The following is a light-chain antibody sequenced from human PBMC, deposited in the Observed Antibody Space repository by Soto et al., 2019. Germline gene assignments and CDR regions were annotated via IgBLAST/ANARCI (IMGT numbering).Light chain of an antibody. J-gene: IGKJ5*01. CDR1: QSITSR. CDR3: QQNGRSPT. V-gene: IGKV3-20*01. CDR2: GAS. Sequence: EIVFTHSPATLSLSPGDRSTLSCRASQSITSRLAWYQQKPGQAPRLLIYGASTMATGIPARFSGSGSGTDFTLTISRLEPEDFAVYYCQQNGRSPTFGQGTRLEI.